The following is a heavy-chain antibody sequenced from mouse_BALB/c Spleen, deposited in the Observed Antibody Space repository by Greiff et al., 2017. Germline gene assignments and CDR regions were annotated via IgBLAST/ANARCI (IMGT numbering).Heavy chain of an antibody. CDR2: INPSTGYT. V-gene: IGHV1-7*01. Sequence: QVHVKQSGAELAKPGASVKMSCKASGYTFTSYWMHWVKQRPGQGLEWIGYINPSTGYTEYNQKFKDKATLTADKSSSTAYMQLSSLTSEDSAVYYCARITTVVATGAMDYWGQGTSVTVSS. J-gene: IGHJ4*01. CDR3: ARITTVVATGAMDY. D-gene: IGHD1-1*01. CDR1: GYTFTSYW.